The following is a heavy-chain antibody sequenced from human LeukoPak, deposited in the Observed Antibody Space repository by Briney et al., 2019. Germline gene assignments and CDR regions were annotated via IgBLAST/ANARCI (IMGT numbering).Heavy chain of an antibody. Sequence: GGSLRLSCAASGFTFSSYAMSWVRQAPGKGLEWVSAISGSGGSTYYADSVKGRFTISRDNFKNTLYLQMTSLRAEDTARYYCAKHPRLVRYFDSWGQGTLVTVSS. CDR2: ISGSGGST. D-gene: IGHD6-6*01. V-gene: IGHV3-23*01. J-gene: IGHJ4*02. CDR1: GFTFSSYA. CDR3: AKHPRLVRYFDS.